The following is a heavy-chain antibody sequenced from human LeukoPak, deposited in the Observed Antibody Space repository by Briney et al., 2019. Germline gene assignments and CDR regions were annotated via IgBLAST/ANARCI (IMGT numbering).Heavy chain of an antibody. D-gene: IGHD2-2*01. CDR1: GFTFSTYA. Sequence: GGSLRLSCAASGFTFSTYAVHWVRQAPSKGLEWVAIISYDGTDKYYADAVKGRFTISRDNSKNTLYLQMNSLRAEDTAVYYCARDASTSSYYYYMDVWGKGTTVAVSS. V-gene: IGHV3-30*01. J-gene: IGHJ6*03. CDR3: ARDASTSSYYYYMDV. CDR2: ISYDGTDK.